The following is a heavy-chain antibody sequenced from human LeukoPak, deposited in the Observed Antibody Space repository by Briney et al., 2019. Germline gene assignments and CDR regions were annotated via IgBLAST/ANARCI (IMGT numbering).Heavy chain of an antibody. CDR1: GYTFTSYG. CDR2: ISAYNGNT. D-gene: IGHD4-11*01. J-gene: IGHJ5*02. V-gene: IGHV1-18*01. CDR3: ARDFGDYSNYVWFDP. Sequence: ASVKVSCKASGYTFTSYGISWVRQAPGQGLEWMGWISAYNGNTNYAQKFQGRVTITADESTSTAYMELSSLRSEDTAVYYCARDFGDYSNYVWFDPWGQGTLVTVSS.